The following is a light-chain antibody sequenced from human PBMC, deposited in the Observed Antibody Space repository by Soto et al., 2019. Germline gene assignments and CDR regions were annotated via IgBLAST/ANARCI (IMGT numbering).Light chain of an antibody. CDR1: HDISTY. V-gene: IGKV1-33*01. CDR2: DAS. CDR3: QQYDTLIS. Sequence: DIQLTQSPSLLSASVGDRVTITCRASHDISTYLAWYQQKPGKAPKLMIYDASNLETGVPSRFSGSGSETDFTFTISNLQPEDIATYYCQQYDTLISFGQGTRLEIK. J-gene: IGKJ5*01.